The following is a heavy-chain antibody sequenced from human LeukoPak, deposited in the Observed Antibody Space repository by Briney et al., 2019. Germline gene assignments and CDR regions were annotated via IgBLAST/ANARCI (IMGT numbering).Heavy chain of an antibody. J-gene: IGHJ4*02. Sequence: SETLSLTCTVSGGPIDRHYWSWIRPPPGKGLEWIGYVFYPGSTNYNPSRKSRVTMSLDTSRDQFSLRLTSVTAADTAIYYCASRPAGSTWYGVFDYWSQGTLVTVSS. D-gene: IGHD6-13*01. V-gene: IGHV4-59*11. CDR3: ASRPAGSTWYGVFDY. CDR2: VFYPGST. CDR1: GGPIDRHY.